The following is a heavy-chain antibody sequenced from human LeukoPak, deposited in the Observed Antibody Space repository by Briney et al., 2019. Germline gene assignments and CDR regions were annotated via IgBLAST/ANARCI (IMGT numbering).Heavy chain of an antibody. CDR1: GFTFSSHS. Sequence: PGGSLEGCGAAPGFTFSSHSMNWVRQAPGKGLDWVSSISSSSSYIYYADSVKGRFTISRDNAKNSLYLQMNSLRAEDTAVYYCARSPSTVTTSWFDPWGQGTLVTVSS. D-gene: IGHD4-11*01. J-gene: IGHJ5*02. CDR2: ISSSSSYI. V-gene: IGHV3-21*01. CDR3: ARSPSTVTTSWFDP.